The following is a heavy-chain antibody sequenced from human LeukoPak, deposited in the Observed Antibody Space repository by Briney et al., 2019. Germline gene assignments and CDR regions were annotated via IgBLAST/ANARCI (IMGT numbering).Heavy chain of an antibody. J-gene: IGHJ4*02. V-gene: IGHV1-18*01. D-gene: IGHD2-2*01. Sequence: ASVKVSCKASGYTFTSYGISWVRQAPGQGLEWMGWISAYNGNTNYAQKLQGRVTMTTDTSTSTAYMELGSLRSDDTAVYYCARAPSELGYCSSTSCFLLGYWGQGTLVTVSS. CDR3: ARAPSELGYCSSTSCFLLGY. CDR2: ISAYNGNT. CDR1: GYTFTSYG.